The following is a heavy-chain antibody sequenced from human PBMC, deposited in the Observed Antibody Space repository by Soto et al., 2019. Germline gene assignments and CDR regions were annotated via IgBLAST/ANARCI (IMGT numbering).Heavy chain of an antibody. D-gene: IGHD2-15*01. V-gene: IGHV4-30-2*01. Sequence: QLQLQESGSGLVKPSQTLSLTCAVSGGSISSGGYSWSWIRQPPGKGLEWIGYIYHSGSTYYNPSLKSRVTISVDRSKNHFSLKLSSVTAADTAVYYCAREGYCSGGSCYSSGWFDPWGQGTLVTVSS. CDR3: AREGYCSGGSCYSSGWFDP. J-gene: IGHJ5*02. CDR1: GGSISSGGYS. CDR2: IYHSGST.